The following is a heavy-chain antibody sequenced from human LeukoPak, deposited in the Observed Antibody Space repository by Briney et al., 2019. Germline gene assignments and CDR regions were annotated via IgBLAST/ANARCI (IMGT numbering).Heavy chain of an antibody. D-gene: IGHD3-10*01. Sequence: SETLSLTCTVSGGSITNYYLSWIRQPPGKGLEWVGYIYYSGSTNYNPSLKSRVTISVDTSKNQFSLKLSSVTAADTAVYYCSRHNYGEAGYKWFDPWGQGTLVNVSS. J-gene: IGHJ5*02. CDR1: GGSITNYY. V-gene: IGHV4-59*08. CDR3: SRHNYGEAGYKWFDP. CDR2: IYYSGST.